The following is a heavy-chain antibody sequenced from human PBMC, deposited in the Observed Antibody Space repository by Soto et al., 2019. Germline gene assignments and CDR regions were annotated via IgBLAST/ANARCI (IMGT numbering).Heavy chain of an antibody. Sequence: GSAPTLVNPTQTLPLTCSFSGFSLRTSRVGGAWIRQPPGKSLEWLAIIYWDDDRRYSPSLKTRLAISKDTSSNQVVLTITNIDPGDSATYFCAHAGDYDLLTFDHWGPGTLVTVSS. CDR2: IYWDDDR. V-gene: IGHV2-5*02. CDR3: AHAGDYDLLTFDH. CDR1: GFSLRTSRVG. D-gene: IGHD4-17*01. J-gene: IGHJ4*02.